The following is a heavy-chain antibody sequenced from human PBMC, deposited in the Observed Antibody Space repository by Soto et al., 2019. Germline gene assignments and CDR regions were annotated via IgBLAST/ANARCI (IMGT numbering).Heavy chain of an antibody. J-gene: IGHJ1*01. CDR3: ARVLSFSTVTRYFQD. CDR2: INHSGST. CDR1: GGSFSGYY. Sequence: QVQLQQWGAGLLKPSETLSLTCAVYGGSFSGYYWSWIRQPPGKGLEWIGEINHSGSTNYNPSLKSRVFTSVDASKNRFSLKLSSVTAADTAVYYRARVLSFSTVTRYFQDWGQGTLVTVSS. V-gene: IGHV4-34*01. D-gene: IGHD4-17*01.